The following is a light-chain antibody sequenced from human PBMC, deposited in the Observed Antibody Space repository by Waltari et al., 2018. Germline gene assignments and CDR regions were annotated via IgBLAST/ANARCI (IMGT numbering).Light chain of an antibody. CDR2: DDN. J-gene: IGLJ3*02. CDR3: QSYDSSNRVWV. Sequence: LTPSPLSRTPRQSTILICPCPSRGFRSCNYDHWYQQHPGSSPTTVIYDDNQRPAGLPDRSSGSSDSSSNTAAFTISGLQTEDEAADYCQSYDSSNRVWVFGGGTKLTVL. CDR1: RGFRSCNY. V-gene: IGLV6-57*01.